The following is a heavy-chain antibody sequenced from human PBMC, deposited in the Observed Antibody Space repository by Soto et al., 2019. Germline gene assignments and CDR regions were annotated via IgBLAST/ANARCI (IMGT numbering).Heavy chain of an antibody. Sequence: ASVKVSCKASGYTFNSYYMHWVRQAPGQGLEWMGIINPSGGSTSYAQKFQGRVTMTRDTSTSTVYMELSSLRSEDTAVYYCARGYCGGDCYPGDFQHWGQGTLVTVSS. V-gene: IGHV1-46*02. J-gene: IGHJ1*01. CDR2: INPSGGST. CDR1: GYTFNSYY. D-gene: IGHD2-21*02. CDR3: ARGYCGGDCYPGDFQH.